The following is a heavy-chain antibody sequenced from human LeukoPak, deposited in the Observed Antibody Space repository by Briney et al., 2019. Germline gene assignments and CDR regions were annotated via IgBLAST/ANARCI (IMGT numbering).Heavy chain of an antibody. J-gene: IGHJ3*02. CDR3: AKASYFVVVPAAKARAFDI. CDR2: IRYDGSNK. CDR1: GFTFSSYG. V-gene: IGHV3-30*02. Sequence: GGSLRLSCAASGFTFSSYGMHWVRQAPGKGLEWVAFIRYDGSNKYYADSVKGRFTISRDNSKNTLYLQMNSLRAEDTAVYYCAKASYFVVVPAAKARAFDIWGQGTMVTVSS. D-gene: IGHD2-2*01.